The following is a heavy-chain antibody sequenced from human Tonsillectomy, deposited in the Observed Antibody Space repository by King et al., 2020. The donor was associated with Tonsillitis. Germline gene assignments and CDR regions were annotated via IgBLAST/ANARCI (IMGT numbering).Heavy chain of an antibody. CDR2: ISLDGRNK. Sequence: VQLVESGGGVVQPGRSLTLSCAASGFTFSSFGMHWVRQAPGKGLEWVAIISLDGRNKNYADSVRGRFTISRDNSQNIFYLQMNSLRTEDTAVYYCARGEVFFIKTSDYWGQGPLAPFPS. D-gene: IGHD3-16*01. CDR1: GFTFSSFG. V-gene: IGHV3-30*04. CDR3: ARGEVFFIKTSDY. J-gene: IGHJ4*02.